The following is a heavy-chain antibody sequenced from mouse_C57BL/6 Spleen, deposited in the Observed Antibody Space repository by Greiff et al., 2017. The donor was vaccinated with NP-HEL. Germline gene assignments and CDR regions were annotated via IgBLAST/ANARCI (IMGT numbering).Heavy chain of an antibody. J-gene: IGHJ2*01. CDR1: GYTFTSYG. D-gene: IGHD2-4*01. V-gene: IGHV1-58*01. Sequence: EVKLQESGAELVRPGSSVKMSCKPSGYTFTSYGINWVKQRPGQGLEWIGYIYIGNGYTEYNEKFKGKATLTSDTSSSTAYMQLSSLTSEDSAIYFCARAPYDYDGLDFDYWGQGTTLTVSS. CDR3: ARAPYDYDGLDFDY. CDR2: IYIGNGYT.